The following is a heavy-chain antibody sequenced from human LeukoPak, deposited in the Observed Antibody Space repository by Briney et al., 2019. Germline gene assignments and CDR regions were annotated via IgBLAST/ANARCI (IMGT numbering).Heavy chain of an antibody. Sequence: SETLSLTCAASGGSISSSNWWSWVRQPPGKGLEWIGEIYHSGSTNYNPSLKSRVTVSVDNSKNQFSLKLNSVTAADTAVYYCARDRGYSDYVPFDYWGQGALVTVSS. CDR2: IYHSGST. D-gene: IGHD4-11*01. CDR3: ARDRGYSDYVPFDY. J-gene: IGHJ4*02. CDR1: GGSISSSNW. V-gene: IGHV4-4*02.